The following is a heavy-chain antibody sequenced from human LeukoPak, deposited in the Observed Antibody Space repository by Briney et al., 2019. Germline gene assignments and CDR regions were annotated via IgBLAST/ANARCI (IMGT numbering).Heavy chain of an antibody. CDR3: ARVNSGYYGDFDY. D-gene: IGHD3-22*01. Sequence: GSSVKVSCKASGGTFSSYAISWVRQAPGQGLEWMGGIIPIFGTANYAQKFQGRVTITTDESTSTAYMELSSLRSDDTAVYYCARVNSGYYGDFDYWGQGTLVTVSS. J-gene: IGHJ4*02. CDR1: GGTFSSYA. V-gene: IGHV1-69*05. CDR2: IIPIFGTA.